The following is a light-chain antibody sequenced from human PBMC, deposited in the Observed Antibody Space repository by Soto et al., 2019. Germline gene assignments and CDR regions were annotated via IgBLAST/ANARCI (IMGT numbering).Light chain of an antibody. CDR2: EVS. J-gene: IGLJ2*01. Sequence: QSALTQPASVSGSPGQSITISCTGTINDIGSYHYVSWYQQHPGKAPKLMIYEVSNRPSGVSNRFSGSKSGNTASLTISGLQAEDEADYYCSSYTSSSSVVFGGGTKVTVL. CDR1: INDIGSYHY. CDR3: SSYTSSSSVV. V-gene: IGLV2-14*01.